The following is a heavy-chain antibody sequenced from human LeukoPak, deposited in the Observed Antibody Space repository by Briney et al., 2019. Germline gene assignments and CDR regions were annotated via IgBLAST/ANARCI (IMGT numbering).Heavy chain of an antibody. CDR1: GGSVSSSSSY. CDR3: VRQNSDYYYYYLDV. Sequence: SETLSLTCTVSGGSVSSSSSYWAWIRQPPGRGLEWIGSVYYSGTTYYNTSLESRVTISEDTSRNRFSLMLSSVTAADTAVYYCVRQNSDYYYYYLDVWGQGTTVIVSS. V-gene: IGHV4-39*01. CDR2: VYYSGTT. J-gene: IGHJ6*03. D-gene: IGHD1-7*01.